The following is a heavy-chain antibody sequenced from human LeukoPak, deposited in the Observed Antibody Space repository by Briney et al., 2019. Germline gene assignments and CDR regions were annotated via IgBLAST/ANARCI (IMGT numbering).Heavy chain of an antibody. J-gene: IGHJ4*02. CDR1: GGSFSGYY. CDR3: AKVEGWELPFSSFDY. CDR2: INHSGST. Sequence: PSETLSLTCAVYGGSFSGYYWSWIRQPPGKGLEWIGEINHSGSTNYNPSLKSRVTISVDTSKNQFSLKLSSVTAADTAVYYCAKVEGWELPFSSFDYWGQGTLVTVSS. D-gene: IGHD1-26*01. V-gene: IGHV4-34*01.